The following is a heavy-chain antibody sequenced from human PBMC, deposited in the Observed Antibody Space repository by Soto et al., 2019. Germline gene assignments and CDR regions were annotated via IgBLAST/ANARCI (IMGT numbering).Heavy chain of an antibody. CDR1: GSSFSNFY. V-gene: IGHV4-4*07. J-gene: IGHJ4*02. Sequence: QVQLQESGPRLVKPSETLSLTCSVSGSSFSNFYWSWIRQSAGKGLEWIGRIYTSGATSYNPSLKSRVTMSVDTSEAQMSLSVRSVTAADTAVYFCARGGIQLSYAFDYWGPGILVTVSS. D-gene: IGHD1-1*01. CDR2: IYTSGAT. CDR3: ARGGIQLSYAFDY.